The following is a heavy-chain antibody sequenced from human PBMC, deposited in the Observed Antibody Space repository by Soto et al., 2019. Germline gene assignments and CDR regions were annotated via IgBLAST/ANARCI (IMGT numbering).Heavy chain of an antibody. CDR1: GGSIASDSYS. J-gene: IGHJ4*02. CDR2: VFYSGST. D-gene: IGHD2-15*01. V-gene: IGHV4-39*01. Sequence: PSETLSLTCTVSGGSIASDSYSWSWIRQPPGKGLDWIASVFYSGSTYYNPSLQSRVTISVDTSNNQFHLILRSASAAGTSVYYCASHIPSFRSGRTCYAYYFPYWGQGALLTASS. CDR3: ASHIPSFRSGRTCYAYYFPY.